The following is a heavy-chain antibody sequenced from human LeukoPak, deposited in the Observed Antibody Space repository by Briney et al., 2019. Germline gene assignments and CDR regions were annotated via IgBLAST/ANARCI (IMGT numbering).Heavy chain of an antibody. CDR2: IKQDGSEK. D-gene: IGHD4-11*01. J-gene: IGHJ5*02. Sequence: PGGSLRLSCAASGFTFSSYWMSWVRQAPGRGLEWVANIKQDGSEKYYVDSVKGRFTISRDNAKNSLYLQMNSLRAEDTAVYYCARDGLERSDYSNHYITCNWFDPWGQGTLVTVSS. V-gene: IGHV3-7*01. CDR1: GFTFSSYW. CDR3: ARDGLERSDYSNHYITCNWFDP.